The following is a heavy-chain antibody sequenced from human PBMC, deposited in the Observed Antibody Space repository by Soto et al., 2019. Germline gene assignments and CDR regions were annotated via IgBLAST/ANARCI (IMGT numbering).Heavy chain of an antibody. V-gene: IGHV4-59*01. Sequence: SETLSLTCTVSGGSISSYYWSWFRRPPGKGLEWIGYIYYSGSTNYKPSLKSRVTISVDTSKNQFSLKLSSVTAADTAVYYCARGPGATGKYYYYGMDVWGQGTTVTVSS. CDR2: IYYSGST. CDR3: ARGPGATGKYYYYGMDV. D-gene: IGHD1-26*01. J-gene: IGHJ6*02. CDR1: GGSISSYY.